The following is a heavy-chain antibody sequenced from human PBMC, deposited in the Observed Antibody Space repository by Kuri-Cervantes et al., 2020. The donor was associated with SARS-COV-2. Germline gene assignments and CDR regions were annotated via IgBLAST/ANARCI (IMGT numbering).Heavy chain of an antibody. CDR1: GDSISSYY. V-gene: IGHV4-59*01. CDR3: ARAPRGDSPYFDY. J-gene: IGHJ4*02. Sequence: LRLSCTVSGDSISSYYWSWIRQPPGKGLESLGRIYHSGSSNYNPSLKSRVSMSMDTSKNQFSLKLRSVTAADTAVYYCARAPRGDSPYFDYWGRGALVTVSS. D-gene: IGHD2-15*01. CDR2: IYHSGSS.